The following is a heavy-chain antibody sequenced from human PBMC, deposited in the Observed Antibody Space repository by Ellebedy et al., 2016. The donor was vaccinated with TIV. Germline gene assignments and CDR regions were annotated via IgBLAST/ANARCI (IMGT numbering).Heavy chain of an antibody. CDR1: GFTFSSYG. Sequence: GGSLRLXXAASGFTFSSYGIHWVRQAPGKGLEWVALISYDGNEKFYADSVKGRFTISRDKSKNTVYLQMNSLRTDDTAVYSCARVVTSYGMDIWGQGTTVTVFS. D-gene: IGHD2-21*01. CDR2: ISYDGNEK. V-gene: IGHV3-30*03. J-gene: IGHJ6*02. CDR3: ARVVTSYGMDI.